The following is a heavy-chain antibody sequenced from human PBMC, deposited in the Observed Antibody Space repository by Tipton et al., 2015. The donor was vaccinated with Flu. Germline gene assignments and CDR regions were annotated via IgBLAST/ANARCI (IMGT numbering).Heavy chain of an antibody. J-gene: IGHJ4*02. CDR1: GFSVSSNY. CDR3: ASSPALGY. CDR2: IYSGGTP. Sequence: AASGFSVSSNYMSWVRQAPGKGLEGVSVIYSGGTPYYADSVKGRFTISRDNSKNTLYLQMNSLRAEDTAVYYCASSPALGYWGQGTLVTVSS. V-gene: IGHV3-53*01.